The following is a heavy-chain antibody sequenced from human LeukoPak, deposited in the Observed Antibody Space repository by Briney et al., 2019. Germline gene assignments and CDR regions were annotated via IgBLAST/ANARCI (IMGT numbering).Heavy chain of an antibody. CDR1: GFTFSSYE. CDR3: AKDETWEIQRPWFDP. J-gene: IGHJ5*02. CDR2: ISSSGSTI. D-gene: IGHD1-26*01. Sequence: HTGGSLRLSCAASGFTFSSYEINSVRQAPGKGLEWVSYISSSGSTIYYANSVKGRFTIPRDNAKNSLYLQMNSLRPDDTALYYCAKDETWEIQRPWFDPWGQGTLVTVSS. V-gene: IGHV3-48*03.